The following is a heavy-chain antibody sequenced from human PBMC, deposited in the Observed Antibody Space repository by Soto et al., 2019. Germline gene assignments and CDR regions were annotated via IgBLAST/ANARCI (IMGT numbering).Heavy chain of an antibody. CDR1: GGSISSGDNF. CDR3: ARGFGSSSWDY. D-gene: IGHD6-13*01. V-gene: IGHV4-31*02. Sequence: SETLSLTCSVSGGSISSGDNFWIWIRQYPGKGLEWIGFIYHSGSTYYNPSLKSRVTISVDTSKKQFSLNLSSVTAADTAVYYCARGFGSSSWDYWGQGTPVTVSS. CDR2: IYHSGST. J-gene: IGHJ4*02.